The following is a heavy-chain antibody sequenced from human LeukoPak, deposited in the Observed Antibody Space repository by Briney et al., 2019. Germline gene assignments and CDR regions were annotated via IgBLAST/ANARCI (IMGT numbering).Heavy chain of an antibody. CDR3: ARGGKGYVDWYYPFDY. D-gene: IGHD3-9*01. V-gene: IGHV4-30-4*01. CDR2: IYYSGST. J-gene: IGHJ4*02. Sequence: PSETLSLTCAVSGGSISSGDYYWSWIRQPPGKGLEWIGYIYYSGSTYYNPSLKSRVTISVDTSKNQFSLKLSSVTAADTAVYYCARGGKGYVDWYYPFDYWGQGTLVTVSS. CDR1: GGSISSGDYY.